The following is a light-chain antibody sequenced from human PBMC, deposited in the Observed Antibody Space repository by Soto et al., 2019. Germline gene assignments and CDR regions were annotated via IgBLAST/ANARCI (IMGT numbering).Light chain of an antibody. Sequence: QSVLTQPASVSGSPGQSITISGTGTSSDSGSYNYVAWYQQFPGKTPKLIIYEVRTRPSGVSFRFSGSKSGNTASLTISGLQAEDEADYYCISYRGSDTSYVFGTGTKLTVL. CDR2: EVR. CDR1: SSDSGSYNY. J-gene: IGLJ1*01. CDR3: ISYRGSDTSYV. V-gene: IGLV2-14*01.